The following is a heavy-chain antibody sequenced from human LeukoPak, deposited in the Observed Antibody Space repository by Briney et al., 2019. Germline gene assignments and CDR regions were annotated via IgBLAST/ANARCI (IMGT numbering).Heavy chain of an antibody. CDR2: IYYSGST. J-gene: IGHJ4*02. CDR3: ARSRLSGSYEIDY. Sequence: MPSETLSLTCTVSGGSISSYYWSWIRQPPGKGLEWIGYIYYSGSTNYNPSLKSRVTISVDTSKNQFSLKLSSVTAADTAVYYRARSRLSGSYEIDYWGQGTLVTVSS. CDR1: GGSISSYY. D-gene: IGHD1-26*01. V-gene: IGHV4-59*08.